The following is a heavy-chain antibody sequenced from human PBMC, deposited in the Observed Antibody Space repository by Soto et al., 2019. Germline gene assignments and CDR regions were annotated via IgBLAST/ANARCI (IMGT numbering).Heavy chain of an antibody. CDR3: ARGFYYGYFDY. J-gene: IGHJ4*02. V-gene: IGHV1-46*03. CDR1: GYTFTSYY. Sequence: AASVKVSCKASGYTFTSYYMHWVRQAPGQGLEWVGIINPNGASTSYAQKLQGRVTMTRDTSTSTVYMELSSLRSEDTAVYYCARGFYYGYFDYWGQGTPVTVSS. D-gene: IGHD1-26*01. CDR2: INPNGAST.